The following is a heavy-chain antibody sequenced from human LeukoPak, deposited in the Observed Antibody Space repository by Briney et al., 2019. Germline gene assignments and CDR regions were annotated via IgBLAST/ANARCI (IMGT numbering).Heavy chain of an antibody. CDR3: ARDRDTGSHKIDY. D-gene: IGHD1-26*01. Sequence: SGGSLRLSCAASGFTFSSYSMNWVRQAPGKGLEWVSHISSSSSTIYYADSVKGRFTISRDNAKNSLYLQMNSLRAEDTAVYYCARDRDTGSHKIDYWGQGTLVTVSS. CDR2: ISSSSSTI. V-gene: IGHV3-48*04. J-gene: IGHJ4*02. CDR1: GFTFSSYS.